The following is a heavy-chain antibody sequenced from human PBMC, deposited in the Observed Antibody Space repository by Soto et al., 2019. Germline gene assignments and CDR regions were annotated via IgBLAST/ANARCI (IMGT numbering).Heavy chain of an antibody. CDR3: ARDLRYYYGSGSYSDAFDI. CDR1: GFTVSSNY. D-gene: IGHD3-10*01. J-gene: IGHJ3*02. V-gene: IGHV3-66*01. CDR2: IYSGGST. Sequence: PGGSLRLSCAASGFTVSSNYMSWVRQAPGKGLEWVSVIYSGGSTYYADSVKGRFTISRDNSKNTLYLQMNSLRAEDTAVYYCARDLRYYYGSGSYSDAFDIWGQGTMVTVSS.